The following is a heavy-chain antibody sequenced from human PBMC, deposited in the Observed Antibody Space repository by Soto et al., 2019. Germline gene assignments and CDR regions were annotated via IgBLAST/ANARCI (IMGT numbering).Heavy chain of an antibody. J-gene: IGHJ5*02. Sequence: ASVKVSCKASGFTFTSSAVQWVRQARGQRLEWIGWIVVGSGNTNYAQKFQERVTITRDMSTSTAYMELSSLRSEDTAVYYCAAYFYGSVPVRYSGYDSNWFDPWGQGTLVTVSS. CDR3: AAYFYGSVPVRYSGYDSNWFDP. D-gene: IGHD5-12*01. CDR2: IVVGSGNT. CDR1: GFTFTSSA. V-gene: IGHV1-58*01.